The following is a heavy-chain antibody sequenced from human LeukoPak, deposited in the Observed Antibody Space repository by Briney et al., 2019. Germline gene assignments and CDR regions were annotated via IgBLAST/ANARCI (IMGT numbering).Heavy chain of an antibody. Sequence: ASVKVSCKASGYTFTGYYMHWVRQAPGQGLEWMGWINPNSGGTNYAQKFQGRVTMTRDTSISTAYMELSRLRSDDTAVYYCARANILTGHYYYYYYMDVWGKGTTVTVSS. CDR3: ARANILTGHYYYYYYMDV. V-gene: IGHV1-2*02. J-gene: IGHJ6*03. CDR2: INPNSGGT. CDR1: GYTFTGYY. D-gene: IGHD3-9*01.